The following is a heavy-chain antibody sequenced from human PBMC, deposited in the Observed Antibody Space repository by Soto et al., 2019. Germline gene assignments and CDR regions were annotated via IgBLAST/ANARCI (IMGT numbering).Heavy chain of an antibody. CDR2: IYATGTT. CDR1: GASMSGFC. J-gene: IGHJ5*02. V-gene: IGHV4-4*07. CDR3: VRDGTKTLRDWFDP. Sequence: PSETLSLRCTVSGASMSGFCWSWIRQSAGKGLEWIGRIYATGTTDYNPSLKSRVMMSVDTSKKQFSLKLRSVTAADTAVYYCVRDGTKTLRDWFDPWGQGISVTVS. D-gene: IGHD1-1*01.